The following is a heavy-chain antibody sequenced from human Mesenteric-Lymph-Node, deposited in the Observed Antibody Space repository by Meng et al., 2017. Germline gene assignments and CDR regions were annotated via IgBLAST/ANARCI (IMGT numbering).Heavy chain of an antibody. J-gene: IGHJ4*02. CDR2: INQDGSEK. V-gene: IGHV3-7*01. D-gene: IGHD3-10*01. Sequence: GGSLRLSCAASGFTFSNYWMSWVRQAPGKGLEWVANINQDGSEKYYVDSLKGRFTISRDNAKNSLYLQMNSLRAEDTAVYYCARDFGGGCTWQFDYWGQGILVTVSS. CDR1: GFTFSNYW. CDR3: ARDFGGGCTWQFDY.